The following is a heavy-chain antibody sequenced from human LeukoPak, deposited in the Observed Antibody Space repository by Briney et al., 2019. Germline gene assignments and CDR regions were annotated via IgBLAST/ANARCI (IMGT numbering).Heavy chain of an antibody. Sequence: GGSLRLSCAVSGYTFSNNWMTWVRQAPGKGLEWVANIKQDGSETYYADSVKGRFTISRDIAKNSLYLQMNSLGAEDTAVYYCATYSSSNAREFQHWGQRTLVTLSA. D-gene: IGHD2-2*01. CDR3: ATYSSSNAREFQH. V-gene: IGHV3-7*01. CDR1: GYTFSNNW. J-gene: IGHJ1*01. CDR2: IKQDGSET.